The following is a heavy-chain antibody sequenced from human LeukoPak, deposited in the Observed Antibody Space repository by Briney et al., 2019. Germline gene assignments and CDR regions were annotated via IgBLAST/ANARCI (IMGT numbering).Heavy chain of an antibody. D-gene: IGHD6-6*01. CDR3: ARAHSSSSTFDL. J-gene: IGHJ4*02. CDR1: GFTFSDYG. Sequence: GGSLRLSCAGPGFTFSDYGIHWVRQAPGQGLEWVALIWYDGSKKYYADSVKGRFTISRDNTKNTLYLQLNSLRADDTAVYYCARAHSSSSTFDLWGQGTLVTVSS. CDR2: IWYDGSKK. V-gene: IGHV3-33*01.